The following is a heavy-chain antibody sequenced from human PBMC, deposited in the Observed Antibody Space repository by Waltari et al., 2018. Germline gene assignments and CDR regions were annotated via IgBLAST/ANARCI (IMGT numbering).Heavy chain of an antibody. Sequence: QVQLVQSGAEVKKPGASVKVSCKASGYTFTSYGISWVRQATGQGLEWMGWISAYNGNTNYAQKLQGRVTMTTDTSTSTAYMELRSLRSDDTAVYYCARDSLTYYYDSSGYYDYWGQGTLVTVSS. CDR1: GYTFTSYG. V-gene: IGHV1-18*01. CDR3: ARDSLTYYYDSSGYYDY. D-gene: IGHD3-22*01. CDR2: ISAYNGNT. J-gene: IGHJ4*02.